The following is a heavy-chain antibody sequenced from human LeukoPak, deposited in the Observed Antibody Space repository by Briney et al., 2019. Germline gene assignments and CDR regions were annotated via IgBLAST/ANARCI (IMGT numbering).Heavy chain of an antibody. CDR1: GYTLTELS. D-gene: IGHD2-21*02. V-gene: IGHV1-24*01. Sequence: ASVKVSCKVSGYTLTELSMHWVRQAPGEGLEWMRGFDPEDGETIYAQKFQGRVTMTEDTSTDTAYMELSSLRSEDTAVYYCATALSAYCGGDCPDYWGQGTLVTVSS. CDR3: ATALSAYCGGDCPDY. J-gene: IGHJ4*02. CDR2: FDPEDGET.